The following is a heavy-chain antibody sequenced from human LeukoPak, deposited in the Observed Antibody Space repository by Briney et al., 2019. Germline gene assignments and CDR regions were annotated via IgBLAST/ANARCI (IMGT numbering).Heavy chain of an antibody. Sequence: GGSLRLSCAASGFTFSSYAMSWARQAPGKGLEWVSAISGSGGSTYYADSVKGRFTISRDNSKNTLYLQMNSLRAEDTAVYYCAKGDVLAYCGGDCYSPFDYWGQGTLVTVSS. V-gene: IGHV3-23*01. J-gene: IGHJ4*02. CDR3: AKGDVLAYCGGDCYSPFDY. D-gene: IGHD2-21*02. CDR1: GFTFSSYA. CDR2: ISGSGGST.